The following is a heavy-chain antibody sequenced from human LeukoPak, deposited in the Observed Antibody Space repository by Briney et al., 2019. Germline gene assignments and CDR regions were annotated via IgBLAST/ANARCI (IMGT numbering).Heavy chain of an antibody. J-gene: IGHJ4*02. Sequence: GGSLRLSFATSGFTFSNYWMSWVRQAPGKGLEWVANKKQDGSEKYYVDSVKGRFTISRDNAKNSLYLQMNSLRAEDTAVYYCARDSSPGYYDYVWGTYPRYWGQGTLVTVSS. CDR2: KKQDGSEK. V-gene: IGHV3-7*05. D-gene: IGHD3-16*02. CDR1: GFTFSNYW. CDR3: ARDSSPGYYDYVWGTYPRY.